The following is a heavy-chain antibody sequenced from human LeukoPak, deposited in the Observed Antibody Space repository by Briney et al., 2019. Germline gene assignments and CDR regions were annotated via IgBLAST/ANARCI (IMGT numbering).Heavy chain of an antibody. CDR3: ARIEDYGGNSVNY. Sequence: SGTLSLTCTVSGGSISSYYWSWIRQPPGKGLEWIGYIYYSGSTNYNPSLKSRVTISVDTSKNQFSLKLSSVTAADTAVYYCARIEDYGGNSVNYWGQGTLVTVSS. V-gene: IGHV4-59*01. CDR2: IYYSGST. J-gene: IGHJ4*02. D-gene: IGHD4-23*01. CDR1: GGSISSYY.